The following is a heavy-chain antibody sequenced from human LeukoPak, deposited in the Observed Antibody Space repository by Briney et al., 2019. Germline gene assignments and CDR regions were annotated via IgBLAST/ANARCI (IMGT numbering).Heavy chain of an antibody. CDR3: AREILQYYMDV. D-gene: IGHD3-3*01. V-gene: IGHV4-38-2*02. CDR1: GFTFSDYY. Sequence: GSLRLSCAASGFTFSDYYITWIRQAPGKGLEWIGSIYYSGTTSYNSSLKSRVTISVDTSKNQISLKLNSVTAADTAVYYCAREILQYYMDVWGKGTTVTVSS. J-gene: IGHJ6*03. CDR2: IYYSGTT.